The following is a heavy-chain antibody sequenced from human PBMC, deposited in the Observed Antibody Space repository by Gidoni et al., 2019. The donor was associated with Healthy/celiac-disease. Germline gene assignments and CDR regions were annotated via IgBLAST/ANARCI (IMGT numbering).Heavy chain of an antibody. Sequence: EVQLVESGGGLVQPGGSLRLSWAASGFTFSSYSMNWVRQAPGKGLEWVSYISSSSSTIYYADSVKGRFTISIDNAKNSLYLQMNSLRAEDTAVYYCARDSTAMVPRRYGMDVWGQGTTVTVSS. V-gene: IGHV3-48*01. J-gene: IGHJ6*02. CDR3: ARDSTAMVPRRYGMDV. CDR1: GFTFSSYS. CDR2: ISSSSSTI. D-gene: IGHD5-18*01.